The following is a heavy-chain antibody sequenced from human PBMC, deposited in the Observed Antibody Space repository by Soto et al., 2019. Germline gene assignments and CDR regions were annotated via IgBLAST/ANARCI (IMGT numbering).Heavy chain of an antibody. CDR3: ASHTIAALGYYGMEF. D-gene: IGHD6-6*01. V-gene: IGHV5-51*01. J-gene: IGHJ6*02. Sequence: GESLNISCKGSGYSFASQWIGWVRQMPGKGLEWMGIIYPGDSDTRYSPSFQGQVTISADKSISTAYLQWSSLKASDTAMYYCASHTIAALGYYGMEFCGQGPTLTVSS. CDR1: GYSFASQW. CDR2: IYPGDSDT.